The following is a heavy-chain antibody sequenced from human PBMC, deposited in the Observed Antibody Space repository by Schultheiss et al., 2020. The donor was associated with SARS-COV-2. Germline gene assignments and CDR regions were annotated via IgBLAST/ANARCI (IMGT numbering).Heavy chain of an antibody. J-gene: IGHJ4*02. V-gene: IGHV4-34*01. CDR3: ASHCSGGSCSLFDY. Sequence: SETLSLTCAVYGGSFSNYYWSWIRRPPGKGLEWIGSIYYSGSTNYNPSLKSRVTISVDTSKNQFSLKLSSVTAADTAVYYCASHCSGGSCSLFDYWGQGTLVTVSS. CDR1: GGSFSNYY. D-gene: IGHD2-15*01. CDR2: IYYSGST.